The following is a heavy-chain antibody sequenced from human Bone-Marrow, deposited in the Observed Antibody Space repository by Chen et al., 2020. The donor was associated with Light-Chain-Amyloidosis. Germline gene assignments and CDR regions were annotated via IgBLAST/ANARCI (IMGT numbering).Heavy chain of an antibody. CDR3: AKGDYYDSSGYSG. D-gene: IGHD3-22*01. J-gene: IGHJ4*02. CDR2: ISGSGGST. Sequence: EVQLLESGGGLVQSGGSLRIHCAASVFTVSSYAMSWVRQAPGKGLEWVSAISGSGGSTYYADSVKGRFTISRDNSKNTLYLQMNSLRAEDTAVYYCAKGDYYDSSGYSGWGQGTLVTVSS. V-gene: IGHV3-23*01. CDR1: VFTVSSYA.